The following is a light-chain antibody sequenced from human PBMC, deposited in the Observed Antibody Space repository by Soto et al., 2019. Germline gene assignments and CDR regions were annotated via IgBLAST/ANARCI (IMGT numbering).Light chain of an antibody. CDR3: QQRNVWPPIT. J-gene: IGKJ5*01. CDR2: GAS. CDR1: QSVRSN. V-gene: IGKV3D-15*01. Sequence: EIVLTQSPGTLSLSPGERATLSCRASQSVRSNFLAWYQQKPGQAPRLLIYGASTRATGIPERFSGSGSGTEFTLAISSLQSEDFAVYYCQQRNVWPPITFGQGTRLEIK.